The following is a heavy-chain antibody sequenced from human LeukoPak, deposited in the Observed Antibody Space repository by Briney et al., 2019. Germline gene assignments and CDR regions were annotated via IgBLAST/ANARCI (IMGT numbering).Heavy chain of an antibody. V-gene: IGHV4-34*01. CDR1: GGSFSGYY. CDR2: INHSGST. J-gene: IGHJ4*02. D-gene: IGHD5-18*01. Sequence: KPSETLPLTCAVYGGSFSGYYWSWIRQPPGKGLEWIGEINHSGSTSYNPSLKSRVTISVDTSKNRFSLKLSSVTAADTAVYYCARATWMQLFDYWGQGTLVTVSS. CDR3: ARATWMQLFDY.